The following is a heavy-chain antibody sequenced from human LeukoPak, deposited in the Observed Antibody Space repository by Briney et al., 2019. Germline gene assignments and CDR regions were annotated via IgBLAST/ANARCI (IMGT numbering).Heavy chain of an antibody. CDR2: ISSSSYI. CDR1: GFTFSSYS. CDR3: ARGLWQQLVPSDY. J-gene: IGHJ4*02. Sequence: GGSLRLSCAASGFTFSSYSMNWVRQAPGKGLEWVSSISSSSYIYYADSVKGRFTISRDNAKNSLYLQMNSLRAEDTAVYYCARGLWQQLVPSDYWGQGTLVTVSS. V-gene: IGHV3-21*01. D-gene: IGHD6-13*01.